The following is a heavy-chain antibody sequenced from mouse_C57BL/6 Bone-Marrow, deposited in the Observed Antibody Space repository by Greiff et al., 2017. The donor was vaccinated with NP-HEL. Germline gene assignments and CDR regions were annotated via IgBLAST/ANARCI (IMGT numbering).Heavy chain of an antibody. Sequence: VQLQESGAELVKPGASVKISCKASGYAFSSYWMNWVKQRPGKGLEWIGQIYPGDGDTNHNGKFKGKATLTADKSSSTAYMQLSSLTSEDSAVYFCARRELLGVAYWGQGTLVTVSA. J-gene: IGHJ3*01. V-gene: IGHV1-80*01. CDR3: ARRELLGVAY. CDR2: IYPGDGDT. CDR1: GYAFSSYW.